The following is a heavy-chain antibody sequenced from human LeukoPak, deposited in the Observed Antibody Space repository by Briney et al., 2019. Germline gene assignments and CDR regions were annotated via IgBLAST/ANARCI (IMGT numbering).Heavy chain of an antibody. CDR1: GYTLTELS. CDR2: FDPEDGET. J-gene: IGHJ4*02. V-gene: IGHV1-24*01. Sequence: ASVKVSCKVSGYTLTELSMHWVRQAPGKGLEWMGGFDPEDGETIYAQKFQGRVTMTEDTSTDTAYMELSSLRSEDTAVYYCATVGDSSGYWAYYFDYWGQGTLVTVSS. CDR3: ATVGDSSGYWAYYFDY. D-gene: IGHD3-22*01.